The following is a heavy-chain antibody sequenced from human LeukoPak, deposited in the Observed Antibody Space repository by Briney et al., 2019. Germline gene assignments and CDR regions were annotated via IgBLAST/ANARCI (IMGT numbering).Heavy chain of an antibody. CDR2: INPNSGGT. J-gene: IGHJ5*02. CDR1: GYTFTGCY. V-gene: IGHV1-2*02. Sequence: ASVKVSCKASGYTFTGCYMHWVRQAPGQGLEWMGWINPNSGGTNYAQKFQGRVTMTRDTSISTAYMELSRLRSDGTAVYYCARPRLAMVRGRANQWWFDPWGQGTLVTVSS. D-gene: IGHD3-10*01. CDR3: ARPRLAMVRGRANQWWFDP.